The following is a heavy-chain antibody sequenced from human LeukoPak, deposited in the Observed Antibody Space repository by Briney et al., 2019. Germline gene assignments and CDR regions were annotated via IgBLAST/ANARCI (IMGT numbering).Heavy chain of an antibody. Sequence: GGSLRLSCAASGFTFPNYAMTWVRQAPGKGLEWVSAISGSGGSTYYADSVKGRFTISRDNSKNTLYLQMNSLRAEDTAVYYCAKGDLITMIVVAPFDYWGQGTLVTVSS. D-gene: IGHD3-22*01. CDR2: ISGSGGST. CDR3: AKGDLITMIVVAPFDY. J-gene: IGHJ4*02. CDR1: GFTFPNYA. V-gene: IGHV3-23*01.